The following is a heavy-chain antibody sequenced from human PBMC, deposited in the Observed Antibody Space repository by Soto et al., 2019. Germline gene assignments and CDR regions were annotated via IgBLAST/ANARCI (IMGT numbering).Heavy chain of an antibody. V-gene: IGHV4-30-4*01. D-gene: IGHD1-1*01. Sequence: SETLSLTCTVSGGSVNSGDYYWSWIRQSPGKGLEWIGSIFYSGTTYYNPSLKGRITISIDTSKNQFSLRLTSVAAADTAVYYCARDWVHERWFDPWGQGTLVTVSS. J-gene: IGHJ5*02. CDR2: IFYSGTT. CDR3: ARDWVHERWFDP. CDR1: GGSVNSGDYY.